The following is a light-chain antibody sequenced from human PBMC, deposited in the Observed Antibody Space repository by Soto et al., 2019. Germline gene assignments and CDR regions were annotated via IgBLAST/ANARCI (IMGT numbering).Light chain of an antibody. Sequence: QSVLTQPRSVSGSPGQSVTISCTGTSSDVGGYNYVSWYQQHPGKAPKLTIYDVSNRPSWVPDRISGSKSGNTASLTISGLQAEDEADYYCCSYAGSYTFVFGAGTKVNV. V-gene: IGLV2-11*01. CDR2: DVS. CDR1: SSDVGGYNY. CDR3: CSYAGSYTFV. J-gene: IGLJ1*01.